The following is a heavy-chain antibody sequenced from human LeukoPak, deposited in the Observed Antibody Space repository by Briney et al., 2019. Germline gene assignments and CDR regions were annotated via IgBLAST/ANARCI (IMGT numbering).Heavy chain of an antibody. D-gene: IGHD2-15*01. J-gene: IGHJ4*02. V-gene: IGHV4-4*07. Sequence: SETLSLTCTVSGGSISSYYWSWIRQPAGKGLESIGHISTSGSTNYNPSLKSRVTMSVDTSKNQFSLKLSSVTAADTAVYYCARSPYLGYCSGGSCRVSNDYWGQGTLVTVSS. CDR1: GGSISSYY. CDR3: ARSPYLGYCSGGSCRVSNDY. CDR2: ISTSGST.